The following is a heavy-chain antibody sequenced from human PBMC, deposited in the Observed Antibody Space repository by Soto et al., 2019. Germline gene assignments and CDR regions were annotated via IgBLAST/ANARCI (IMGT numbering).Heavy chain of an antibody. CDR3: AKEGNSYYFYYGVDV. Sequence: HPGGSLRLSCAASGFTFSNYAMSWVRQAPGKGLEWVSGISGSGGSTYYADSVKGRFTISRDNSKNTLYVQMNSLRAEDTAVYFCAKEGNSYYFYYGVDVWGQGTTVTVSS. J-gene: IGHJ6*02. CDR1: GFTFSNYA. V-gene: IGHV3-23*01. CDR2: ISGSGGST. D-gene: IGHD1-1*01.